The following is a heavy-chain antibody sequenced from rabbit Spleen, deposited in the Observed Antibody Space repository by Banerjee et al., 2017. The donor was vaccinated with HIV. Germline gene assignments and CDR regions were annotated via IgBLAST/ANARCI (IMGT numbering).Heavy chain of an antibody. J-gene: IGHJ6*01. Sequence: QSLEESGGGLVQPEGSLALTCKASGFSFSSSYHMCWVRQAPGKGLEWIAGINAGSSGRTYYASWAKGRFTISKTSSTTVTLQMTSLTVADTATYFCARDTGSSFSSYGMDLWGPGTLVTVS. CDR1: GFSFSSSYH. D-gene: IGHD8-1*01. CDR2: INAGSSGRT. V-gene: IGHV1S40*01. CDR3: ARDTGSSFSSYGMDL.